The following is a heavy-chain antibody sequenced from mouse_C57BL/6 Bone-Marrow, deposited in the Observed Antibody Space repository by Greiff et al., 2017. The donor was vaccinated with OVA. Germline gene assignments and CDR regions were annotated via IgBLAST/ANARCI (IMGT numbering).Heavy chain of an antibody. J-gene: IGHJ2*01. CDR1: GFTFSDYY. V-gene: IGHV5-12*01. CDR2: ISNGGGST. Sequence: EVKVVESGGGLVQPGGSLKLSCAASGFTFSDYYMYWVRQTPEKRLEWVAYISNGGGSTYYPDTVKGRFTISRDNAKNTLYLQMSRLKSEDTAMYYCARDSGNYFDYWGQGTTLTVSS. CDR3: ARDSGNYFDY.